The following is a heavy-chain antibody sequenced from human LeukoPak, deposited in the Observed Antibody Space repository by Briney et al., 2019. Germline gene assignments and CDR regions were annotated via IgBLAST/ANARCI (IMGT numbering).Heavy chain of an antibody. CDR3: ARVWYSSSRPFDY. J-gene: IGHJ4*02. CDR2: IQPGNPEI. V-gene: IGHV5-51*01. CDR1: EYSFTSYW. Sequence: GESLKISCKASEYSFTSYWIGWVRQMPGKGLEWVGNIQPGNPEIRYSPSFQGQVTLSADKSISTAYLQWSSLKASDTAMYYCARVWYSSSRPFDYWGQGTLVTVSS. D-gene: IGHD6-6*01.